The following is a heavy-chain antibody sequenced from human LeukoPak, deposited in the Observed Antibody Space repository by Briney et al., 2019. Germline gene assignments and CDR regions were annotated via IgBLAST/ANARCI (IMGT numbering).Heavy chain of an antibody. V-gene: IGHV3-30*18. CDR2: ISYDGSNK. Sequence: GRSLRLSCAASGFTFSSYGMHWVRQAPGKGLEWVAVISYDGSNKYYADSVKGRFTISRDNSKNTLYLQMNSLRAEDTAVYYCAKEAVFYFGSGSVDYWGQGTLVTVSS. D-gene: IGHD3-10*01. CDR3: AKEAVFYFGSGSVDY. CDR1: GFTFSSYG. J-gene: IGHJ4*02.